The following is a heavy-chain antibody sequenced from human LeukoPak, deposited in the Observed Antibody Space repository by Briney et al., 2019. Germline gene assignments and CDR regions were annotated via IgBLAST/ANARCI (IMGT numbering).Heavy chain of an antibody. Sequence: GGSLKLSCATSGFTFSGSAMHWVRQASGKGLEWVGRIRSKANSYATAYAASVKGRFTISRDDSKNTAYLQMNSLKTEDTAVYFCSSGGYCTSTSCYGENWGQGTLVTVSS. V-gene: IGHV3-73*01. CDR3: SSGGYCTSTSCYGEN. J-gene: IGHJ4*02. D-gene: IGHD2-2*01. CDR1: GFTFSGSA. CDR2: IRSKANSYAT.